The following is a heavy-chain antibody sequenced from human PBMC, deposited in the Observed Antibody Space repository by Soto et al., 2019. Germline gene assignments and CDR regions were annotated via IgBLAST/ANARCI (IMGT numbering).Heavy chain of an antibody. V-gene: IGHV3-64*01. CDR1: VFTFSNYE. D-gene: IGHD6-13*01. J-gene: IGHJ6*03. CDR3: ARRGNRSRWPNVYMDV. Sequence: EAQLVVSGGGLVQPGGALRLSCAASVFTFSNYEMHWVRQAPGKGLEYVSGISNNGAHTDYAKSVKGRFTISRDNSENTLYLQIGSLRAEDMALYYCARRGNRSRWPNVYMDVWGKGTTVTVSS. CDR2: ISNNGAHT.